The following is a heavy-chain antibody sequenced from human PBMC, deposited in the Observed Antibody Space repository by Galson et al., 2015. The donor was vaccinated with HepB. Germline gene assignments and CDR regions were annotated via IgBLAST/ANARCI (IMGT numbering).Heavy chain of an antibody. CDR1: GSTFTSYG. D-gene: IGHD2-2*01. CDR3: ARDVCSSTSCYGYYGMDV. Sequence: SVKVSCKASGSTFTSYGISWVRQAPGQGLEWMGWISAYNGNTNYAQKLQGRVTMTTDTSTSTAYMELRSLRSDDTAVYYCARDVCSSTSCYGYYGMDVWGQGTTVTVSS. J-gene: IGHJ6*02. CDR2: ISAYNGNT. V-gene: IGHV1-18*01.